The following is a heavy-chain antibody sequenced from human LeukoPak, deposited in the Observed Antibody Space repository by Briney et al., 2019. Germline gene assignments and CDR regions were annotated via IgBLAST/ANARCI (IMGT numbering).Heavy chain of an antibody. D-gene: IGHD1-26*01. V-gene: IGHV3-66*01. CDR2: IYRGGST. J-gene: IGHJ4*02. CDR1: GGSISNYY. CDR3: AMATWVGGLDY. Sequence: ETLSLTCTVSGGSISNYYMSWVRQAPGKGLEWVSVIYRGGSTYYADSVKGRFTISRDNSKNTLYLQMNNLRAEDTAVYYCAMATWVGGLDYWGQGTLVTVSS.